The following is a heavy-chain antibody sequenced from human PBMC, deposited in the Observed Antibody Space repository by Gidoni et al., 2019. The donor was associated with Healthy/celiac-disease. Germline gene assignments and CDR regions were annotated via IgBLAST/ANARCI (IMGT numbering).Heavy chain of an antibody. CDR1: GFTFSRYA. CDR3: AKGGYYYDSSGYTAPGYGMDV. J-gene: IGHJ6*02. CDR2: ISGSGGST. V-gene: IGHV3-23*01. Sequence: EVQLLESGGGLVQPGGSLRLSCAASGFTFSRYAMSWVRQAPGKGLGWVSAISGSGGSTYYADSVKGRFTISRDNSKNTLYLQMNSLRAEDTAVYYCAKGGYYYDSSGYTAPGYGMDVWGQGTTVTVSS. D-gene: IGHD3-22*01.